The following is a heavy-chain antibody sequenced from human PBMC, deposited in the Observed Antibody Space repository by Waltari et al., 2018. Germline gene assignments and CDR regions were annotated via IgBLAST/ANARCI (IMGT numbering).Heavy chain of an antibody. D-gene: IGHD3-22*01. Sequence: QVQLQESGPGLVKPSETLSLTCPVSGGSISSYYWSWIRQPPGKGLEWIGYIYYSGSTNYNPSLKSRVTISVDTSKNQFSLKLSSVTAADTAVYYCARQSDYDSSGYYPTSFDYWGQGTLVTVSS. V-gene: IGHV4-59*08. CDR2: IYYSGST. CDR1: GGSISSYY. J-gene: IGHJ4*02. CDR3: ARQSDYDSSGYYPTSFDY.